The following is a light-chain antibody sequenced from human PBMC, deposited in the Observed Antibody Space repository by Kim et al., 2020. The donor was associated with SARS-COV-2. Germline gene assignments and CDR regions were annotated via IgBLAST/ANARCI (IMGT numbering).Light chain of an antibody. Sequence: GQTITISCTGTSSNVVSNNFVSWYQQHPATAPNLILYTVSTPPSWISCRFSGSKYGNTASLTISGLQAEEEADYYCSSYTASSTLVFGTGTKVTVL. CDR2: TVS. J-gene: IGLJ1*01. CDR3: SSYTASSTLV. CDR1: SSNVVSNNF. V-gene: IGLV2-14*03.